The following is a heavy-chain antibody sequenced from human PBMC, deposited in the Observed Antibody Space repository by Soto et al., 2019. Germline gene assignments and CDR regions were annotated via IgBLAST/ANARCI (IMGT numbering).Heavy chain of an antibody. Sequence: QITLKESGPTLVKPTQTLTLTCTFSGFSLTTTGVAVGWIRQSPGKAPECLALIYWDDDKVYSPSLRRRLTISKDTSKKQVVLTVATLDPVDTATYYCVYRRSAYSLQSWGQGIFVTVSP. D-gene: IGHD3-3*01. J-gene: IGHJ5*02. V-gene: IGHV2-5*02. CDR1: GFSLTTTGVA. CDR3: VYRRSAYSLQS. CDR2: IYWDDDK.